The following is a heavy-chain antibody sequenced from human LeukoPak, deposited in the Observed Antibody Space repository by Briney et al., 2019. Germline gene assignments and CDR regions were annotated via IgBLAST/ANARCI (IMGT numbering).Heavy chain of an antibody. CDR3: ARDDGGSSPFDY. J-gene: IGHJ4*02. V-gene: IGHV3-48*03. D-gene: IGHD4-23*01. Sequence: GGSLTLSCAASGFTFSNYEMHWVRQAPGKGLEGVAYINSSGSDIYYPDSVKGLFSISRDNAKNSLSLHMNSLRAEDTAVYYCARDDGGSSPFDYWGQGTRVTVPS. CDR2: INSSGSDI. CDR1: GFTFSNYE.